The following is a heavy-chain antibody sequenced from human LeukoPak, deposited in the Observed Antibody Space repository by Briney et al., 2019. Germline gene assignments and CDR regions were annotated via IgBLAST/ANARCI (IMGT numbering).Heavy chain of an antibody. V-gene: IGHV4-39*01. CDR3: ASSPGGYCSSASCYTGGYFDY. D-gene: IGHD2-2*02. CDR2: IYYGGST. CDR1: GGSISSSTYY. J-gene: IGHJ4*02. Sequence: SETLSLTCTVSGGSISSSTYYWVWIRQPPGKGLEWIGSIYYGGSTYYNPSLKSRVTISVDTSKSQFSLNLSSVAATDRAVYYCASSPGGYCSSASCYTGGYFDYWGQGSLVTVSS.